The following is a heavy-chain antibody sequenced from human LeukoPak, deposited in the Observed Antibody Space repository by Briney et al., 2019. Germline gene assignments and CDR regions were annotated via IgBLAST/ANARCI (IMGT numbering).Heavy chain of an antibody. V-gene: IGHV3-30*18. J-gene: IGHJ4*02. CDR1: GFTFSSYG. D-gene: IGHD4-23*01. Sequence: GGSLRLSCAASGFTFSSYGMHWVRQAPGKGLEWVAVISYDGSNKYYADSVKGRFTISRDNSKNTLYLQMNSLRAEDTAVYYCAKDYGGNSVYWGPGTLVTVSS. CDR3: AKDYGGNSVY. CDR2: ISYDGSNK.